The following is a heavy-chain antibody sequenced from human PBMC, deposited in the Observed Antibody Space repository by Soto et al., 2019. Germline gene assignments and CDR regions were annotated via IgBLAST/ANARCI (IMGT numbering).Heavy chain of an antibody. CDR1: GFTFSSYT. D-gene: IGHD4-17*01. J-gene: IGHJ4*02. CDR3: AKDPNGDYVGAFDS. CDR2: ISGSGSST. V-gene: IGHV3-23*01. Sequence: GGSLRLSCAASGFTFSSYTMSWVRQAPGKGLEWVSTISGSGSSTYSADSVKGRFTISRDNSKNTLYLQMNSLRVEDTAIYFCAKDPNGDYVGAFDSWGQGSLVTVSS.